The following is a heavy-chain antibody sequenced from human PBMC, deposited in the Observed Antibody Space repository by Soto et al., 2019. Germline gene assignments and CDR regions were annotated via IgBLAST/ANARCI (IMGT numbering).Heavy chain of an antibody. D-gene: IGHD2-2*01. CDR1: GFTFSNYA. J-gene: IGHJ1*01. Sequence: GGSLRLSCAASGFTFSNYAMSWVRQAPGRGLEWVSSISGSGGSTNYADSVKGRFTISRDNSKNTLYLQMDSLRAEDTALYYCAKDLRSSTNWHAEYLQHWGQGTLVTVSS. CDR3: AKDLRSSTNWHAEYLQH. V-gene: IGHV3-23*01. CDR2: ISGSGGST.